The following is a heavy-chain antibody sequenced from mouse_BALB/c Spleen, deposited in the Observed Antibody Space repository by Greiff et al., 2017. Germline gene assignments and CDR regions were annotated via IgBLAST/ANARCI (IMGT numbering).Heavy chain of an antibody. J-gene: IGHJ3*01. CDR2: ISSGGSYT. D-gene: IGHD2-4*01. Sequence: VLLQQSGGDLVKPGGSLKISCAASGFTFSSYGMSWVRQTPDKRLEWVATISSGGSYTYYPDSVKGRFTISRDNAKNTLYLQMSSLKSEDTAMYYCARGGDYDGFAYWGRGTLVTVSA. CDR1: GFTFSSYG. CDR3: ARGGDYDGFAY. V-gene: IGHV5-6*01.